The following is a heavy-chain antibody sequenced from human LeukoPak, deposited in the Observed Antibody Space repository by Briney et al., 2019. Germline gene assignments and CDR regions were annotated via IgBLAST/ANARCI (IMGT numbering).Heavy chain of an antibody. CDR3: AKLMTTVTTGVIY. D-gene: IGHD4-17*01. CDR1: GFTFSNAW. CDR2: ISARGGST. J-gene: IGHJ4*02. V-gene: IGHV3-23*01. Sequence: GGSLRLSCAASGFTFSNAWMSWVRQPPGKGLEWVSAISARGGSTYYAGSVKGRFSISRDNSKNTLYLQMSSLRAEDTAVYFCAKLMTTVTTGVIYWGQGTLVTVSS.